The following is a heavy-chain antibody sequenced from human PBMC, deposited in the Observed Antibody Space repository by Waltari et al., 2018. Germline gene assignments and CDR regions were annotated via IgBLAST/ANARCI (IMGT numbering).Heavy chain of an antibody. V-gene: IGHV3-15*01. J-gene: IGHJ4*02. D-gene: IGHD3-10*01. Sequence: EVQLVESGGGLVKPGGSLRLSCAASGFNFSDAWMGWVRQAPGKGPEWAGRIKSKTGGGKTDYAAPVKGRFIISRDYSKNTLYLQMNSLKTEDTAVYYCATLYYYGNRGFDYWGQGTLVTVSS. CDR1: GFNFSDAW. CDR3: ATLYYYGNRGFDY. CDR2: IKSKTGGGKT.